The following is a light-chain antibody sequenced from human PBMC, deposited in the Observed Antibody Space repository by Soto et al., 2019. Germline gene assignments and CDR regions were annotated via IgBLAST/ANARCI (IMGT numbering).Light chain of an antibody. V-gene: IGKV3-11*01. J-gene: IGKJ4*01. CDR3: QHRSNWPLT. CDR1: QSIDSY. Sequence: EIGFAQSTATLSFSPGERATHSCKASQSIDSYLAWYQQKPGQAPRLLIYDSSNRATGIPARFSGSGSGTDFALTIRSLEPEDFAVYYCQHRSNWPLTFGGGTKVDIK. CDR2: DSS.